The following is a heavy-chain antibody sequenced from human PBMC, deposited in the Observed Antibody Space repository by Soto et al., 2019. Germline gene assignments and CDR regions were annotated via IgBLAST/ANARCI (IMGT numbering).Heavy chain of an antibody. CDR2: IYHSGST. CDR1: GGCISSSAYS. Sequence: SETLSLTCAVSGGCISSSAYSWSWIRQPPGKGLEWLGYIYHSGSTYYNPSLKSRVTISADRSKNQFCVKLSSVTAADTAVYCGASQPFLRGVIPTWGKGTLVTVSS. D-gene: IGHD3-10*01. CDR3: ASQPFLRGVIPT. J-gene: IGHJ5*02. V-gene: IGHV4-30-2*01.